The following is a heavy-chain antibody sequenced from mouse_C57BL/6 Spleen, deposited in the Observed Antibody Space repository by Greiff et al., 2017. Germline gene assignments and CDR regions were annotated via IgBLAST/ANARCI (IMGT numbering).Heavy chain of an antibody. CDR1: GYTFTDYE. Sequence: QVQLQQSGAELVRPGASVTLSCKASGYTFTDYEMHWVKQTPVHGLEWIGAIDPENGGTAYNQKFKGKAILTADKSSSTAYMELRSLTSEDSAVCYRTGRSDWYFDVWGTGTTVTVSS. CDR2: IDPENGGT. J-gene: IGHJ1*03. V-gene: IGHV1-15*01. D-gene: IGHD1-1*01. CDR3: TGRSDWYFDV.